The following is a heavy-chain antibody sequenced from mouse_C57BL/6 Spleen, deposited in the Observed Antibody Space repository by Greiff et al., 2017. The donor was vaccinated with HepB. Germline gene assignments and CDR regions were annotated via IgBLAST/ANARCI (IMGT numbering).Heavy chain of an antibody. CDR2: INPNNGGT. CDR3: GRYYGSSYGFDV. J-gene: IGHJ1*03. CDR1: GYTFTDYN. Sequence: EVQLQESGPELVKPGASVKIPCKASGYTFTDYNMDWVKQSHGKSLEWIGDINPNNGGTIYNQKFKGKATLTVDKSSSTAYMELRSLTSEDTAVYYCGRYYGSSYGFDVWGTGTTVTVSS. D-gene: IGHD1-1*01. V-gene: IGHV1-18*01.